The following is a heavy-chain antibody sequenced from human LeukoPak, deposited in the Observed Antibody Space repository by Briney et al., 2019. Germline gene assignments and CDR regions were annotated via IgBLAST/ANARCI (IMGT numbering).Heavy chain of an antibody. V-gene: IGHV3-30*07. CDR2: ISYDGSNK. CDR1: GFTFSSYA. D-gene: IGHD6-19*01. Sequence: PGRSLRLSCAASGFTFSSYAMHWVRQAPGKGLEWVAVISYDGSNKYYADSVKGRFTISRDNSKNTLYLQMNSLRAEDTAVYYCAKTTTGYSSGRFPGRPVDYWGQGTLVTVSS. CDR3: AKTTTGYSSGRFPGRPVDY. J-gene: IGHJ4*02.